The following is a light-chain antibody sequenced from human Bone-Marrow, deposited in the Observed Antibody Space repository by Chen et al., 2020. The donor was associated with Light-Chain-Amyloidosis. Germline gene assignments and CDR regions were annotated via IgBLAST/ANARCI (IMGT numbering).Light chain of an antibody. CDR2: RDT. CDR1: DLPTKY. J-gene: IGLJ2*01. CDR3: QSADSSGTYEVI. Sequence: SYELTQQPSASVSPAQTARITCSGDDLPTKYAYWYQQKPGQAPVLVIHRDTERPSGISERFSGYSSGTTATLTISGVQAEDEADYHCQSADSSGTYEVIFGGGTKLTVL. V-gene: IGLV3-25*03.